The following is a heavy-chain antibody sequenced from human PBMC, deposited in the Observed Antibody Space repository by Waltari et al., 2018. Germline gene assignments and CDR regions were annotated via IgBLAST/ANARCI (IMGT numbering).Heavy chain of an antibody. CDR1: GFTFSSYG. CDR2: VSGSGDTT. V-gene: IGHV3-23*01. J-gene: IGHJ4*02. Sequence: EVQLLESGGGLVQPGGSLRLSCLASGFTFSSYGMSWVRQGAGKGLEWVSSVSGSGDTTDYADSVKGRFTISRDNSKNTFYLQMNSLRVDDTAVYYCAKDRDGSSLTLYYFDHWSQGALVTVSS. D-gene: IGHD1-26*01. CDR3: AKDRDGSSLTLYYFDH.